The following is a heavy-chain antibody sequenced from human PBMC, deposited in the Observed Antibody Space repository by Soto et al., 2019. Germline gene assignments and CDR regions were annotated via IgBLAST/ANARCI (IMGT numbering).Heavy chain of an antibody. D-gene: IGHD2-21*01. CDR3: VRDVAFDFDY. V-gene: IGHV6-1*01. CDR2: TYYRSKWYN. J-gene: IGHJ4*02. Sequence: SQTLSLTCAISGDSVSSNTAAWNWIRQSPSRGLEWLGRTYYRSKWYNDYAVSVKSRITINPDTSKNQFSLHLNSVTPEDTALYYCVRDVAFDFDYWGLGTLVTVSS. CDR1: GDSVSSNTAA.